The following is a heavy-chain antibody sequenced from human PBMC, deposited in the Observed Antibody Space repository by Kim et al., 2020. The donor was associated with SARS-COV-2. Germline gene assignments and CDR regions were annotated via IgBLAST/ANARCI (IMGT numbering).Heavy chain of an antibody. CDR1: GFTFSNAW. D-gene: IGHD1-26*01. J-gene: IGHJ4*02. CDR2: IKSKTDGGTT. V-gene: IGHV3-15*01. CDR3: TTRIVGATGWDY. Sequence: GGSLRLSCAASGFTFSNAWMSWVRQAPGKGLEWVGRIKSKTDGGTTDYAAPVKGRFTISRDDSKNTLYLQMNSLKTEDTAVYYCTTRIVGATGWDYWGQGTLVTVSS.